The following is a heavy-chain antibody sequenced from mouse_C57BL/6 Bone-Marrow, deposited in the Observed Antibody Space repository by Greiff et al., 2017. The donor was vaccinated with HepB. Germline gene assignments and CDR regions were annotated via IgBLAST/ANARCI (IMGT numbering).Heavy chain of an antibody. D-gene: IGHD1-1*01. Sequence: QVQLKQPGAELVKPGASVKMSCKASGYTFTSYWITWVKQRPGQGLEWIGDIYPGSGSTNYNEKFKSKATLTVDTSSSTAYMQLSSLTSEDSAGYYCAREDYGFDYWGQGTTLTVSS. CDR2: IYPGSGST. CDR1: GYTFTSYW. CDR3: AREDYGFDY. V-gene: IGHV1-55*01. J-gene: IGHJ2*01.